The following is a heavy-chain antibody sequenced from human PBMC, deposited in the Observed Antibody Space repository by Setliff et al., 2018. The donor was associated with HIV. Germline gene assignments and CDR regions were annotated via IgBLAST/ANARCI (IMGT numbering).Heavy chain of an antibody. J-gene: IGHJ5*02. CDR3: GRGGTSSNWFDP. V-gene: IGHV4-59*01. CDR1: GASISSDT. CDR2: IYNSEMI. D-gene: IGHD1-26*01. Sequence: PSETLSLTCIVSGASISSDTWSWIRQPPGKGPQWIGFIYNSEMINYNPSLKSRVSMSLDTSKNQFSLKLTSVTAADTAVYYCGRGGTSSNWFDPWGQGTLVTVSS.